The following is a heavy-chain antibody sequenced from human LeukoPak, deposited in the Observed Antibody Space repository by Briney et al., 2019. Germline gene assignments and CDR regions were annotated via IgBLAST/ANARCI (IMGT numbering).Heavy chain of an antibody. D-gene: IGHD3-22*01. V-gene: IGHV4-39*01. CDR3: AALGIVVVIDY. J-gene: IGHJ4*02. Sequence: SGTLSLTCTVSGGSISSSSYYWGWIRQPPGKGLEWIGSIYYSGSTYYNPSLKSRVTISVDTSKNQFSLKLSSVTAADTAVYYCAALGIVVVIDYWGQGTLVTVSS. CDR2: IYYSGST. CDR1: GGSISSSSYY.